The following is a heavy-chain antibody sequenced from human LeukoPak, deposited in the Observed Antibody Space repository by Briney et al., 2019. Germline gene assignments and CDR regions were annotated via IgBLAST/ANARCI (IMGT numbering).Heavy chain of an antibody. J-gene: IGHJ4*02. CDR2: INSDGRST. CDR1: GFTFSSYW. Sequence: GGSLRLSCAASGFTFSSYWMHWVRQVPGKGLVWVSRINSDGRSTSYADSVKGRFTISRDNAKNTVYLQVNSLGAEDTAIYYCVRVLGTVTTIYYFDSWGQGTLVTVSS. V-gene: IGHV3-74*01. D-gene: IGHD4-11*01. CDR3: VRVLGTVTTIYYFDS.